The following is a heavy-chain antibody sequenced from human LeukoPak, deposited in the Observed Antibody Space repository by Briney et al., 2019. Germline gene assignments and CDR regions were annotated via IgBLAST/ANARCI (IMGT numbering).Heavy chain of an antibody. J-gene: IGHJ4*02. Sequence: GGSLRLSCAASGFIFSKAWMAWVRQAPGKGLEWVGHIKTETEDGTTDYAAPVKGRFTISRDDAKSTLYLQMNSLNTEDTAVYFCTSALNLVLGELLGYWGQGTLVTVSS. D-gene: IGHD3-16*01. V-gene: IGHV3-15*01. CDR1: GFIFSKAW. CDR3: TSALNLVLGELLGY. CDR2: IKTETEDGTT.